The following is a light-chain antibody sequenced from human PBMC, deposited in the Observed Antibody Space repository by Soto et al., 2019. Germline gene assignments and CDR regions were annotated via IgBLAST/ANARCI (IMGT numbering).Light chain of an antibody. J-gene: IGKJ5*01. CDR3: QQRSNWPPIT. CDR1: QSVSSSY. Sequence: EIVLTQSPGTLSLSPGERATLSCRASQSVSSSYLAWYQQKPGQAPRLLIYGASSRATGIPARFSGSGSGTDFTLTISSLEPEDFALYFCQQRSNWPPITFGQGTRLEIK. CDR2: GAS. V-gene: IGKV3D-20*02.